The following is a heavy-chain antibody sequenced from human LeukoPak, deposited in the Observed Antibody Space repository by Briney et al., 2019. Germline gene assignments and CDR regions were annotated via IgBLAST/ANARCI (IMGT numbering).Heavy chain of an antibody. CDR2: ISSSSSYI. V-gene: IGHV3-11*06. D-gene: IGHD4-17*01. Sequence: GGSLRLSCAASGFTFSDYYMSWIRQAPGKGLEWVSSISSSSSYIYYADSVKGRFTISRDNAKNSLYLQMNSLRAEDTAVYYCARDDDYGDSDFDYWGQGTLVTVSS. J-gene: IGHJ4*02. CDR3: ARDDDYGDSDFDY. CDR1: GFTFSDYY.